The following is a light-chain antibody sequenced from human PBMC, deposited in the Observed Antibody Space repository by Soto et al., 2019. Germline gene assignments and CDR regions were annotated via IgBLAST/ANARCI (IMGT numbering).Light chain of an antibody. J-gene: IGKJ3*01. V-gene: IGKV2-28*01. CDR2: LGS. CDR3: MQALQTPRT. CDR1: QSLLHSNGYNY. Sequence: DIVMTQSPLSLPVTPGEPASISCRSIQSLLHSNGYNYLDWYLQKPGQSPQLLIYLGSNRASGVPDRFSGSGSGTDFTLKISRVEAEDVGVYYCMQALQTPRTFGPGTKVDIK.